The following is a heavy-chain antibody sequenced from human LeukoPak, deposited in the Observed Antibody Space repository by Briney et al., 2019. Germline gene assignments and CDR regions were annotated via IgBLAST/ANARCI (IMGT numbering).Heavy chain of an antibody. CDR3: ARDNYYVWGFDY. Sequence: WGSLRLSCAPSGFTFSSYGMHWVRQAPGKGLEWVAVIWYDGSNTNYGDSVKGRFTTSRDNSKNKLSLQMNSMRAEDTAVYYCARDNYYVWGFDYWGQGTLVTVSS. V-gene: IGHV3-33*01. CDR2: IWYDGSNT. D-gene: IGHD3-10*02. CDR1: GFTFSSYG. J-gene: IGHJ4*02.